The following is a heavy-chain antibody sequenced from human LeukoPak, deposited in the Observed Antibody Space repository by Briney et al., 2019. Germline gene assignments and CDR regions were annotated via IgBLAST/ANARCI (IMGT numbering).Heavy chain of an antibody. D-gene: IGHD5-24*01. CDR1: GGSISRGGYS. J-gene: IGHJ4*02. Sequence: SETLSLTRAVSGGSISRGGYSWSWIRQPPGKGLEWIGYIYYSGSTNYNPSLKSRVTISVDTSKNQFSLKLSSVTAADTAVYYCARGDGYNYGFDYWGQGTLVTVSS. CDR3: ARGDGYNYGFDY. V-gene: IGHV4-61*08. CDR2: IYYSGST.